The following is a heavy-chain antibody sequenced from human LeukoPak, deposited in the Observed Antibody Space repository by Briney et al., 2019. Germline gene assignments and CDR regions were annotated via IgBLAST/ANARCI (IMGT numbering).Heavy chain of an antibody. V-gene: IGHV1-2*06. CDR1: GYTFTGYY. D-gene: IGHD3-9*01. Sequence: ASVKVSCMASGYTFTGYYMHWVRQAPGQGLEWMGRINPNSGGTNYAQKFQGRVTMTRDTSISTAYMELSRLRSDDTAVYYCARLSQYYDILTGSKYFQHWGQGTLVTVSS. CDR3: ARLSQYYDILTGSKYFQH. CDR2: INPNSGGT. J-gene: IGHJ1*01.